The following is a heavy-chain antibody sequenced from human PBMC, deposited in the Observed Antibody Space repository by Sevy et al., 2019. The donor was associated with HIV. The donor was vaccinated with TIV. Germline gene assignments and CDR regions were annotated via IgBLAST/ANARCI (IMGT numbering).Heavy chain of an antibody. J-gene: IGHJ6*02. CDR2: ISAYNSKT. Sequence: ASVKVSCKASGYTFTSYGITWVRQAPGQGLEWMGWISAYNSKTNFAQKFQDKFTMTTDTSTSTAYLELRSLTSDDTAVYYCARDGQVYSSSPGDYYYNGMDVWGQGTTVTVSS. V-gene: IGHV1-18*04. CDR3: ARDGQVYSSSPGDYYYNGMDV. CDR1: GYTFTSYG. D-gene: IGHD6-6*01.